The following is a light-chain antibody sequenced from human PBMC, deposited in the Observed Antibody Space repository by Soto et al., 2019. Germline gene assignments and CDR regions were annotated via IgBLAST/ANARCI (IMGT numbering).Light chain of an antibody. CDR2: DVS. J-gene: IGLJ1*01. CDR3: SSYTSSSTRV. CDR1: SSDVGGYNY. Sequence: QSVLTQPASVSGSPGRSITIFCTGTSSDVGGYNYVSWYQQHPGKAPKLMIYDVSNRPSGVSNRFSGSKSGNTASLTISGLQAEDEADYYCSSYTSSSTRVFGTGTKVPS. V-gene: IGLV2-14*01.